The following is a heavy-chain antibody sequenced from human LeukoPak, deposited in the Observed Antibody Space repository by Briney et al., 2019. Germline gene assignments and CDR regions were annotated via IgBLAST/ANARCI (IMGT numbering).Heavy chain of an antibody. J-gene: IGHJ4*02. CDR2: IKGDGIST. CDR3: AEDHYWSIDY. D-gene: IGHD1-1*01. Sequence: GGSLRLSCAASGFDFSSNWMHWVRHAPGQGLVWVSRIKGDGISTNYADSVKGRFTISRDIAKNTLYLQMNSLRAEDTGVYYCAEDHYWSIDYWGRGTLVTVSS. CDR1: GFDFSSNW. V-gene: IGHV3-74*01.